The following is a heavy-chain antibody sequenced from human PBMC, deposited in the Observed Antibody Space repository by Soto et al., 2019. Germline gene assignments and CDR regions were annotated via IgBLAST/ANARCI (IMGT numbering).Heavy chain of an antibody. D-gene: IGHD3-16*01. CDR1: GFTLTSSG. CDR2: IWADGTTK. Sequence: QVQLVESGGGVVQSGRSLRLSCAASGFTLTSSGMHWVRQAPGKGLEWVAVIWADGTTKDYADSLKGRFTISRDNSQNTLYLQMNSLSADDTAVYYCARDIGAAPFDYWGQGTLVTVSS. V-gene: IGHV3-33*01. CDR3: ARDIGAAPFDY. J-gene: IGHJ4*02.